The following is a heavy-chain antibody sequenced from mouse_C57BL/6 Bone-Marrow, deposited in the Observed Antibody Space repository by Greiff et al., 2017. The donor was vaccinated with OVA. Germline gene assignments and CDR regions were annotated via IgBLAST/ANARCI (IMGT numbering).Heavy chain of an antibody. CDR3: ASYYSNSYYAMDY. D-gene: IGHD2-5*01. V-gene: IGHV1-55*01. CDR2: IYPGSGST. Sequence: QVQLQQPGAELVKPGASVKMSCKASGYTFTSYWITWVKQRPGQGLEWIGDIYPGSGSTNYNEKLKSKATLTVDTSSSTAYMQLSSLTSEDSAVYYCASYYSNSYYAMDYWGQGTSVTVSS. J-gene: IGHJ4*01. CDR1: GYTFTSYW.